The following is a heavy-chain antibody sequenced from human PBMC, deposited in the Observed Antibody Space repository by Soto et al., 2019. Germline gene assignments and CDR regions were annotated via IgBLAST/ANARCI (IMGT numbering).Heavy chain of an antibody. Sequence: LSLTCAVSGVSVTNGDYYWTWMRQSPGKGLEWIGNIYYTETTNYNPSLNSRLSISIDTSRNQFSLQLTSVTAADTAIYYCARQRRGGYWFDPWGQGTLVTVSS. CDR2: IYYTETT. V-gene: IGHV4-30-4*01. CDR3: ARQRRGGYWFDP. J-gene: IGHJ5*02. CDR1: GVSVTNGDYY.